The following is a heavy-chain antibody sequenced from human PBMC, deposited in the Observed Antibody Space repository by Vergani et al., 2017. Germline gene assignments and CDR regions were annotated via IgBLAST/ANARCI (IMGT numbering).Heavy chain of an antibody. Sequence: QVQLQESGPGLVKPSETLSLTCTVSGGSISSYYWSWIRQPPGKGLEWIGYIYYSGSTKYNPSLKSRVTISVDTSKNQFSLKLSSVTAADTAVYYCARVYSSGWYTTNWFDPWGQGTLVTVSS. CDR1: GGSISSYY. CDR3: ARVYSSGWYTTNWFDP. V-gene: IGHV4-59*01. D-gene: IGHD6-19*01. CDR2: IYYSGST. J-gene: IGHJ5*02.